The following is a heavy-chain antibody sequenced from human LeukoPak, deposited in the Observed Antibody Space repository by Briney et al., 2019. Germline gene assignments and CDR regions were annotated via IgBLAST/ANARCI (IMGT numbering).Heavy chain of an antibody. J-gene: IGHJ3*02. CDR1: GGSFSGYY. D-gene: IGHD2-15*01. V-gene: IGHV4-59*01. CDR3: AKGGRGSADAFDI. Sequence: NSSETLSLTCAVYGGSFSGYYWNWLRQPPGKGLEWLGYFYYSGRTKYKPSLESRVTISVDTSKNQFSLKLSSVTAADTAVYYWAKGGRGSADAFDIWGQGTMVTVSS. CDR2: FYYSGRT.